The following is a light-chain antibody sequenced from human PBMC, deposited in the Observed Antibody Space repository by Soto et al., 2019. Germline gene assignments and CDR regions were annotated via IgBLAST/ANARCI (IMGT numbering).Light chain of an antibody. Sequence: EVVMTQSPATLSVSPGERATLSCRASQRISSNLAWYQQRRGQAPRLLIYGASNRAPGIPARFSGSGSETEFTLTISSLQSEDFAVYYCQHYNNWPPWTFGQGTTVEIK. CDR2: GAS. CDR3: QHYNNWPPWT. CDR1: QRISSN. V-gene: IGKV3-15*01. J-gene: IGKJ1*01.